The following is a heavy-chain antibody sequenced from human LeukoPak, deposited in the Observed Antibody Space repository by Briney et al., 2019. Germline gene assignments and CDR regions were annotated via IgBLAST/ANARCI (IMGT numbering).Heavy chain of an antibody. J-gene: IGHJ5*02. D-gene: IGHD2-2*01. CDR2: IIPIFGTA. CDR1: GYTFTSYD. V-gene: IGHV1-69*13. Sequence: SVKVSCKASGYTFTSYDINWVRQAPGQGLEWMGGIIPIFGTANYAQKFQGRVTITADESTSTAYMELSSLRSEDTAVYYCARKVEENWFDPWGQGTLVTVSS. CDR3: ARKVEENWFDP.